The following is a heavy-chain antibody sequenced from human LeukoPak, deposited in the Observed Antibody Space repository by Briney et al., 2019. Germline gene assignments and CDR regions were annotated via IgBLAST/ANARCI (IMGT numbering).Heavy chain of an antibody. CDR1: GFTFSDYY. CDR2: ISSSGSTI. V-gene: IGHV3-11*01. J-gene: IGHJ6*02. D-gene: IGHD6-19*01. Sequence: GGSLRHSCAASGFTFSDYYMSWIRQAPGKGLEWVSYISSSGSTIYYADSVKGRFTISRDNAKNSLYLQMNSLRAEDTAVYYCARDPYLYGWGCYYGMDVWGQGTTVTVSS. CDR3: ARDPYLYGWGCYYGMDV.